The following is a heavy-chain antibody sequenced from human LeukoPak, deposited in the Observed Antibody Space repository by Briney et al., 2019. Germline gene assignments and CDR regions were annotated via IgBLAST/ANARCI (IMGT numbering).Heavy chain of an antibody. CDR3: AKRAYDYGDYIDY. D-gene: IGHD4-17*01. Sequence: QPGGSLRLPCAASGFTFSSYAMNWVRQAPGKGLEWVSTISGSGGSTYYADSVKGRFTISRDNSKNTLYVQMNSLRAEDTAVYYCAKRAYDYGDYIDYWGQGTLVTVSS. V-gene: IGHV3-23*01. J-gene: IGHJ4*02. CDR1: GFTFSSYA. CDR2: ISGSGGST.